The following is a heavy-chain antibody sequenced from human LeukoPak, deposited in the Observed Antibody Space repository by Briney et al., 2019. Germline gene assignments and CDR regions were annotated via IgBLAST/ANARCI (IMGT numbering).Heavy chain of an antibody. J-gene: IGHJ4*02. V-gene: IGHV3-23*01. D-gene: IGHD3-10*01. Sequence: GGTLRLSCAASGFTFSSYGMSWVRQAPGKGLEWVSAISGSGGSTYYADSVKGRFTISRDNYKNTLYLQMNSLRAEDTAVYYCAKDFDGSGSQGDDYWGQGTLVTVSS. CDR3: AKDFDGSGSQGDDY. CDR1: GFTFSSYG. CDR2: ISGSGGST.